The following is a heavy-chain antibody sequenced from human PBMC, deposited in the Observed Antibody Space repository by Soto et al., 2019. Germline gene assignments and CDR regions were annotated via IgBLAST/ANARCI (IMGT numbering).Heavy chain of an antibody. J-gene: IGHJ4*02. CDR2: IYYSGST. D-gene: IGHD6-13*01. Sequence: QLQLQESGPGLVKPSETLSLTCTVSGGSISTSSHYWGWIRQPPGKGLEWIGSIYYSGSTYYNPSLRSRVTMSVDTSKNQFSLRLNSVTAADTAVYYCAIIAGPTGGVDYWGQGILVTVPS. CDR3: AIIAGPTGGVDY. CDR1: GGSISTSSHY. V-gene: IGHV4-39*01.